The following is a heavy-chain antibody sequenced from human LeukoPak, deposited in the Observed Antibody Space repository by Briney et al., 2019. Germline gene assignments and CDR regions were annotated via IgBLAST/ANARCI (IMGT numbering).Heavy chain of an antibody. D-gene: IGHD5-24*01. V-gene: IGHV5-51*01. CDR2: IYAGNSDA. J-gene: IGHJ4*02. Sequence: GESLKISCQGFGYPFTTSWIGWVRQLPGKGLEWTAIIYAGNSDAKYSPSFQGQVSISTDRSISTAYLHWSSLKASDTAIYYCAIINHPDGRVYWGQGTLVTVSA. CDR1: GYPFTTSW. CDR3: AIINHPDGRVY.